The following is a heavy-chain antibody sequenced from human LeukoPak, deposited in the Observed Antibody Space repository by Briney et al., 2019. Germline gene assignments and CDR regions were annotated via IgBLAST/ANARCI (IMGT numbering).Heavy chain of an antibody. V-gene: IGHV3-30*04. CDR1: GFTFSSYA. J-gene: IGHJ3*02. CDR3: ARSSSGWYDGAFDI. Sequence: PGRSLRLSCAASGFTFSSYAMHWVRQAPGKGLEWVAVISYDGSNKYYADSVKGRFTISRDNSKNTLYLQMNSLRAEDTAVYYCARSSSGWYDGAFDIWGQGTMVTVSS. CDR2: ISYDGSNK. D-gene: IGHD6-19*01.